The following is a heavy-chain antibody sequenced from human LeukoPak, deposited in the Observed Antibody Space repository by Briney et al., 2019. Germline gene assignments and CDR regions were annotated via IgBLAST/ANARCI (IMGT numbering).Heavy chain of an antibody. V-gene: IGHV3-53*04. CDR1: GFTVSSNY. CDR3: ASGYCSSTGCYVSYYYGMDV. D-gene: IGHD2-2*01. CDR2: IYSGGST. J-gene: IGHJ6*02. Sequence: PGGSLRLSCAASGFTVSSNYMSWVRQAPGKGLEWVSVIYSGGSTYYADSVKGRFTISRHNSKNTLYLQMNSLRAEDTAVYYCASGYCSSTGCYVSYYYGMDVWGQGTTVTVSS.